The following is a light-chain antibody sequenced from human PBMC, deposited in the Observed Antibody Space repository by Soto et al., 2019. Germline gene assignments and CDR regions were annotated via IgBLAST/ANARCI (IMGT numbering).Light chain of an antibody. V-gene: IGKV1-17*01. J-gene: IGKJ1*01. CDR3: LHHNTYPWT. CDR2: AAS. Sequence: DIQMTQSPSSLSASVGDRVIITCRASQGIGDALGWYKQKPGKAPKRLIYAASSLQSGVPSRFSGSGSGTDFTLTISSLQPDDFASYYCLHHNTYPWTFGPGTKVEVK. CDR1: QGIGDA.